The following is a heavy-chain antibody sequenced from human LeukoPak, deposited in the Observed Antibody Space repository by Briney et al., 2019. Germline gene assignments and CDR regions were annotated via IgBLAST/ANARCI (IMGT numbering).Heavy chain of an antibody. CDR1: GDSISSGSYS. Sequence: SETLSLTCTVSGDSISSGSYSWSWIRQPAGKGLEWIGRIYTSGSTNYNPSLKSRVTISVDTSKNQFSLKLNSVTAADTAVYYCARWYYDGSGYNDYWGQGTLVTVSS. CDR3: ARWYYDGSGYNDY. CDR2: IYTSGST. D-gene: IGHD3-22*01. V-gene: IGHV4-61*02. J-gene: IGHJ4*02.